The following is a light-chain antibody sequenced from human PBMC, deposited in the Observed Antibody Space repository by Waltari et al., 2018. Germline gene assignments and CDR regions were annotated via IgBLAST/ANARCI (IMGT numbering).Light chain of an antibody. J-gene: IGKJ4*01. CDR3: QQYYSGRT. V-gene: IGKV4-1*01. CDR1: QSVLHSPNNRNY. CDR2: GAS. Sequence: DIVMTQSPDSLAVSLGERATINCKSRQSVLHSPNNRNYLAWFQQKPGQPPKLLIYGASTRESGVPDRFSGSGSGTDFTLTISSLQAEDVAVYYCQQYYSGRTFGGWTKVEIK.